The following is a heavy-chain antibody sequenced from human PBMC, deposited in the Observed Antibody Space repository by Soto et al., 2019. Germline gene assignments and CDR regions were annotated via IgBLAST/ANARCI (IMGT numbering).Heavy chain of an antibody. J-gene: IGHJ4*02. CDR2: ISDRGDTT. D-gene: IGHD6-13*01. CDR1: GFTISSNA. CDR3: AKEGRSSWYITGFDY. V-gene: IGHV3-23*01. Sequence: GGSLRLSCAASGFTISSNAMYWVRQAPGKGLEWVSGISDRGDTTHYADSVKGRFTISRDTSKNTLYLQLNTLRADDTAVYYCAKEGRSSWYITGFDYWGQGTLVTVSS.